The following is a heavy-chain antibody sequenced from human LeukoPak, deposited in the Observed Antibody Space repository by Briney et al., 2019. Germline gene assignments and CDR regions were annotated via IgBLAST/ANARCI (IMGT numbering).Heavy chain of an antibody. CDR1: GFTFSTYR. D-gene: IGHD3-10*02. Sequence: PGGSLSLSCAASGFTFSTYRMTWVRQAPGKGLEWVSSISTSISYIYYAESVKGRFTISRDNTKNSVYLQMNSLRAEDTAVYYCARDFSDVRGNILDSWGQGTLVTISS. CDR2: ISTSISYI. V-gene: IGHV3-21*01. CDR3: ARDFSDVRGNILDS. J-gene: IGHJ4*02.